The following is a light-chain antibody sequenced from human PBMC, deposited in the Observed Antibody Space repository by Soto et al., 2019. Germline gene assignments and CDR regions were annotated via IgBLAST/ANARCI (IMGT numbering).Light chain of an antibody. CDR2: GAS. CDR3: QQYNNWPPYT. Sequence: EIVMTQSPATLSVSPGERATLSCRASQSVSSNLAWYQQTPGQVPRLLIYGASTRATGIPARFSGSGSGTEFTLTISSLQSEDFAVYYCQQYNNWPPYTLGQGNKLEIK. CDR1: QSVSSN. J-gene: IGKJ2*01. V-gene: IGKV3-15*01.